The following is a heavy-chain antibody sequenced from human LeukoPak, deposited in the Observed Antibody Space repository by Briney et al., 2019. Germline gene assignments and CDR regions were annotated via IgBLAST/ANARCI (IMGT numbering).Heavy chain of an antibody. V-gene: IGHV3-30*19. CDR1: GFTFSNYV. J-gene: IGHJ4*02. Sequence: GGSLRLSCAASGFTFSNYVMNWVRQAPGKGLEWVAVISYDGSNKYYADSVKGRFTISRDNSKNTLYLQMNSLRAEDTAVYYCVRGYGSGFLSSMYFDYWGQGTLVTVSS. CDR3: VRGYGSGFLSSMYFDY. D-gene: IGHD3-10*01. CDR2: ISYDGSNK.